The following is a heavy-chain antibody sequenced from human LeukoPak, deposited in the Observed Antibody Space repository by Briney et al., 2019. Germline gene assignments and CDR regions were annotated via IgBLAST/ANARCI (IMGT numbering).Heavy chain of an antibody. J-gene: IGHJ4*02. V-gene: IGHV3-33*08. CDR3: ARDPSGSRFHFDY. D-gene: IGHD1-26*01. CDR1: GFTFSSYG. Sequence: PGGSLRLSCAASGFTFSSYGMHWVRQAPGKGLEWVAVIWYGGSNKYYADSVKGRFTISRDNSKNTLYLQMNSLRAEDTAVYYCARDPSGSRFHFDYWGQGTLVTVSS. CDR2: IWYGGSNK.